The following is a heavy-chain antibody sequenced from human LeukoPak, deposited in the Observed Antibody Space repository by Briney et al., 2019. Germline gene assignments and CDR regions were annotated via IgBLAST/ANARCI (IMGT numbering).Heavy chain of an antibody. Sequence: GGSLRLSCAASGFTFSNYSMNWVRQAPGKGLEWVSTISSSSSYIYYADSVKGRFTISRDNAKNSLHLQMNSLRAEDTAVYYCARGGVGSFDIWGQGTMVTVSS. CDR2: ISSSSSYI. CDR3: ARGGVGSFDI. V-gene: IGHV3-21*01. CDR1: GFTFSNYS. J-gene: IGHJ3*02. D-gene: IGHD2-8*02.